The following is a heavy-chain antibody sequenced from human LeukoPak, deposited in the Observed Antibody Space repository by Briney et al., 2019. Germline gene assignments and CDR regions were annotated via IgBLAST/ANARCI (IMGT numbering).Heavy chain of an antibody. CDR1: GFTFSSSA. CDR3: AKVSESNYDFLTGYYTPYYFDY. Sequence: GGSLRLSCAASGFTFSSSAMSWVRQAPGKGLEWVSGISDSGGSSYYADSVKGRFTISRDNSKNMLYLQMNSLRAEDTAVYYCAKVSESNYDFLTGYYTPYYFDYWGQGTLVTVSS. V-gene: IGHV3-23*01. CDR2: ISDSGGSS. D-gene: IGHD3-9*01. J-gene: IGHJ4*02.